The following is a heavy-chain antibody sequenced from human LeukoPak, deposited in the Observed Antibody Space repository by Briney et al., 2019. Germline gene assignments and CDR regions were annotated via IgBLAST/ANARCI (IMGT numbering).Heavy chain of an antibody. D-gene: IGHD6-13*01. CDR2: INPNSGVT. J-gene: IGHJ4*02. V-gene: IGHV1-2*02. CDR1: GYTFTVNY. Sequence: GASVKVSCKASGYTFTVNYMHWVRQAPGQGLEWMGWINPNSGVTNCAQKFQGRVTLTRDTSINTAYLELSTLRSDDTAIYYCARGQGSSWFDYWGQGTLVTVSS. CDR3: ARGQGSSWFDY.